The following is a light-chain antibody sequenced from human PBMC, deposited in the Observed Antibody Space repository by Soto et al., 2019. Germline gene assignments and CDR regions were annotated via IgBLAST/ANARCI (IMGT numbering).Light chain of an antibody. V-gene: IGKV3-15*01. CDR2: GAS. J-gene: IGKJ1*01. Sequence: ETVLTPSPRTLSLSPGVSATLACRASQSVSSNLAWYQQKPGQAPRLLIYGASTRATGIPARFSGSGSGTEFTLTISSLQSEDFAVYYCQQYNKWPRTFGQGTKVDI. CDR1: QSVSSN. CDR3: QQYNKWPRT.